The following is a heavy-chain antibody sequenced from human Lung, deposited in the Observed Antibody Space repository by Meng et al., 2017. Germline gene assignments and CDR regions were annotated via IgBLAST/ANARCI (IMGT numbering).Heavy chain of an antibody. CDR3: ARDEDISAAGKLFGDY. V-gene: IGHV1-2*06. CDR2: INPKSGDT. Sequence: QVQVVQYWAEVKKPGASVKVSCKASGYTFPDYWLHWVRRAPGQGLEWMGRINPKSGDTHYAQRFQGRVTMTGDTSISTAYMELSGLRSDDTAMYYCARDEDISAAGKLFGDYWGQGTLVTGSS. CDR1: GYTFPDYW. D-gene: IGHD6-13*01. J-gene: IGHJ4*02.